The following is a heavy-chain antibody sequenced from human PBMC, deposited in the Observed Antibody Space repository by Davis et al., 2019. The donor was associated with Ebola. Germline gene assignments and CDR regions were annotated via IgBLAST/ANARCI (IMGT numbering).Heavy chain of an antibody. CDR2: SNPNSGGT. D-gene: IGHD3-10*01. V-gene: IGHV1-2*04. CDR1: GYTFPSYY. CDR3: ARGGTIWFRELLDYYYYYGMDV. Sequence: ASVKVSCKASGYTFPSYYMHWVRQAPGQGLEWMGWSNPNSGGTNYAQKFQGWVTMTRDTSISTASMVLSRLRSDDTGVYYSARGGTIWFRELLDYYYYYGMDVWGQGTTVTVSS. J-gene: IGHJ6*02.